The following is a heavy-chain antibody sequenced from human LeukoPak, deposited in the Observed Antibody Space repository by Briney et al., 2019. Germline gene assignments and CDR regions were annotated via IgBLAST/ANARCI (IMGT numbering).Heavy chain of an antibody. CDR2: LFSSGTT. CDR3: ARDGSGWLRY. Sequence: PSQTLSLTCTVSGGSFSSGDYSWNWIRQPAGQGLEWIGRLFSSGTTNYNPSLKSRVTISGDTSNNQFSLKLTSVTAADTAVYSCARDGSGWLRYWGQGTLVTVSS. V-gene: IGHV4-61*02. D-gene: IGHD6-19*01. J-gene: IGHJ4*02. CDR1: GGSFSSGDYS.